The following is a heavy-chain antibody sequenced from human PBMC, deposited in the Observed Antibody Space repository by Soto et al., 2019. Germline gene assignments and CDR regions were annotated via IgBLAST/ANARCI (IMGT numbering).Heavy chain of an antibody. CDR2: ISGNGIDT. J-gene: IGHJ4*02. CDR3: AKRRGEGYFDN. D-gene: IGHD3-16*01. Sequence: QPGGSLRLSCAASGITFSNYVMGWVRQAPGGGLEWVSAISGNGIDTYYADSVKGRFTISRDNSKNTLFLQINSLRVEDTAVYYCAKRRGEGYFDNWGQGTPVTVSS. CDR1: GITFSNYV. V-gene: IGHV3-23*01.